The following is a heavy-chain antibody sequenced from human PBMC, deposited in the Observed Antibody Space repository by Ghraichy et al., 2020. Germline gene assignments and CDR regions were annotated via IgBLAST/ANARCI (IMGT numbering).Heavy chain of an antibody. CDR2: IIPIFGTA. Sequence: SVKVSCKASGGTFSSYAISWVRQAPGQGLEWMGGIIPIFGTANYAQKFQGRVTITADESTSTAYMELSSLRSEDTAVYYCASHSRGVGATMDAGWGQGTLVTVSS. CDR1: GGTFSSYA. D-gene: IGHD1-26*01. V-gene: IGHV1-69*13. CDR3: ASHSRGVGATMDAG. J-gene: IGHJ4*02.